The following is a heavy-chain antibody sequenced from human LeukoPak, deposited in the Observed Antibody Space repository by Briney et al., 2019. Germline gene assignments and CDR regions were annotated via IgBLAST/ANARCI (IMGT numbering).Heavy chain of an antibody. V-gene: IGHV4-4*07. CDR3: ARDRTYGGNSGFDY. D-gene: IGHD4-23*01. CDR1: GGSISSYY. Sequence: PSETLSLTCTVSGGSISSYYWSWIRQPAGKGLEWIGRIYTTGSTNYNPSLKSRVTMSVDTSKNQSSLNLTSVTAADTAVYYCARDRTYGGNSGFDYWGQGTLVTVSS. J-gene: IGHJ4*02. CDR2: IYTTGST.